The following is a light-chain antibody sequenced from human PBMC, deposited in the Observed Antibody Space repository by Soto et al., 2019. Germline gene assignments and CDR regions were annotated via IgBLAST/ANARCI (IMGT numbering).Light chain of an antibody. V-gene: IGLV1-44*01. CDR2: SNS. Sequence: QLVLAQPPSASGTPGQRVTISCSGSSSNIGRNTVNWFQQLPGTAPKLLIYSNSQRPSGVPDRFSGSKSGTSASLAISGLQSEDEADYYCAAWDGSLNGWVFGGGTKLTVL. CDR1: SSNIGRNT. J-gene: IGLJ3*02. CDR3: AAWDGSLNGWV.